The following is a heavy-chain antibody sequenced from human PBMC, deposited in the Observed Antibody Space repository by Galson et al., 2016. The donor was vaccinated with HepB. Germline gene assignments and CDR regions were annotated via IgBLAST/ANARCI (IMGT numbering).Heavy chain of an antibody. CDR2: IYSSGTT. V-gene: IGHV4-30-2*01. D-gene: IGHD2-8*01. CDR3: ARGGIRAMV. Sequence: TLSLTCAVSGGSISSGGFSWNWIRQPPGKGLEWIGHIYSSGTTLYNSSLKRRVTISGDWSKNQFSLNLTSVTAADTAMYYCARGGIRAMVWGQGTLAAVSS. CDR1: GGSISSGGFS. J-gene: IGHJ4*02.